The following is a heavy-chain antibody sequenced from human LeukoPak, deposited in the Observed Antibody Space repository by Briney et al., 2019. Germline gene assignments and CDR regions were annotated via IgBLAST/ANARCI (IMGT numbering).Heavy chain of an antibody. J-gene: IGHJ4*02. V-gene: IGHV3-30*02. Sequence: GGSLRLSCAASGFTFSSYGMHWVRQAPGKGLEWVAVIWYDGSNKYYADSVKGRFTISRDNSKNTLYLQMNSLRAEDTAVYYCAKDSYIVVVPATMGYWGQGTLVTVSS. CDR3: AKDSYIVVVPATMGY. CDR1: GFTFSSYG. CDR2: IWYDGSNK. D-gene: IGHD2-2*01.